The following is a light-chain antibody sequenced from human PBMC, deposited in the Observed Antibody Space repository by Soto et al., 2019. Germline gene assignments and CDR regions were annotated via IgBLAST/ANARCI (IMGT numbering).Light chain of an antibody. CDR2: VVS. Sequence: EIGLTQSPDTLSLSPGERATVSCRASQSVGSRSLAWYQQKPGQAPRLLISVVSRRATGNPDRFSGSGSGTDCTLSIVGLEDEDCAVYFCQQYGNSPWTCGQGTKVEIK. CDR1: QSVGSRS. V-gene: IGKV3-20*01. J-gene: IGKJ1*01. CDR3: QQYGNSPWT.